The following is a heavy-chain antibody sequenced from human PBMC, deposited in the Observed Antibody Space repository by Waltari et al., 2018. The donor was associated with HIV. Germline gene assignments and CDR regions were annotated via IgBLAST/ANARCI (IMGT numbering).Heavy chain of an antibody. CDR1: GFTLSGDW. Sequence: EVQLVESGGGLVLPGESLRLSCVASGFTLSGDWMHWVRQVPGKRLVWVERINSDGTTTLYADSVKGRFTISRDDAKNTLYLQMNNLRAEDTAIYYCVTSAPFNYWGQGTLVTVSS. J-gene: IGHJ4*02. CDR2: INSDGTTT. V-gene: IGHV3-74*01. CDR3: VTSAPFNY. D-gene: IGHD3-10*01.